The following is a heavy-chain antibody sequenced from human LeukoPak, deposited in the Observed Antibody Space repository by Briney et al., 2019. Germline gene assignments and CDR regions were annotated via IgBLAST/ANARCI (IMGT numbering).Heavy chain of an antibody. CDR3: AKDGPGYSSNWSGSLDV. J-gene: IGHJ6*04. D-gene: IGHD6-13*01. CDR1: GFTFSYYV. Sequence: GGSLRLSCAASGFTFSYYVMSWVRQAPGKVLEWVSAISISGGSTYYADSVKGRFTISRDNSKNTLYLQMNSLRAEDTAGYYCAKDGPGYSSNWSGSLDVWGKGTTVTVSS. V-gene: IGHV3-23*01. CDR2: ISISGGST.